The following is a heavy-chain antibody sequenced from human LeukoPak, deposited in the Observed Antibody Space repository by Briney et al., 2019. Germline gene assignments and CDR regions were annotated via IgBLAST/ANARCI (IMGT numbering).Heavy chain of an antibody. CDR1: VGSVSSGSSY. CDR3: ARALMPRTYFDY. CDR2: IYYSGST. V-gene: IGHV4-61*01. D-gene: IGHD2-2*01. J-gene: IGHJ4*02. Sequence: PSYTRAPTGTVSVGSVSSGSSYRSWIRQPPWNGLQWIGYIYYSGSTNYNPSLKSRVTISVDTSKNQFSLKLSSVTAADTAVYYCARALMPRTYFDYWGQGTLVTVS.